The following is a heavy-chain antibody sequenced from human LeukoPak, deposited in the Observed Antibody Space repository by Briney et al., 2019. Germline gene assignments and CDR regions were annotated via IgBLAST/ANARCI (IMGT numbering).Heavy chain of an antibody. CDR3: ARDGGYCSSPNCHIDY. V-gene: IGHV3-48*03. Sequence: PGGSLRLSCAASGYTFSSYEMNWVRQAPGKGLEWVSYISNSGSTIYYAYSVKGRFTISRDNAKNSLYLQMNSLRAEDTAVYYCARDGGYCSSPNCHIDYWGQGTLVTVSS. D-gene: IGHD2-2*01. CDR1: GYTFSSYE. CDR2: ISNSGSTI. J-gene: IGHJ4*02.